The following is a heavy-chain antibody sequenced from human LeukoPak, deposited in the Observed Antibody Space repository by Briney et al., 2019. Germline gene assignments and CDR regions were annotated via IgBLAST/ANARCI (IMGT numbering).Heavy chain of an antibody. CDR1: GGTFSSYA. Sequence: SVKVSCKASGGTFSSYAISWVRQAPGQGLEWTGGIIPIFGTANYAQKFQGRVTITADESTSTAYMELSSLRSEDTAVYYCARDDGVSRSIAAAGPSDYWGQGALVTVSS. CDR2: IIPIFGTA. V-gene: IGHV1-69*13. J-gene: IGHJ4*02. CDR3: ARDDGVSRSIAAAGPSDY. D-gene: IGHD6-13*01.